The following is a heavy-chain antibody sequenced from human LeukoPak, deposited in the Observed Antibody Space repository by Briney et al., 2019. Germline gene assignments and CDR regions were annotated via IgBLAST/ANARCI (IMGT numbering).Heavy chain of an antibody. CDR3: ARLGGGIRIDGGDLRDGGWFDP. Sequence: GESLKISCKGSGYSFTSYWIGWVRQMPGKGLEWMGIIYPGDSDTRYSPSFQGQVTISADKSISTAYLQWSSLKASDTAMDYWARLGGGIRIDGGDLRDGGWFDPWGQGTLVNVSS. D-gene: IGHD1-26*01. J-gene: IGHJ5*02. V-gene: IGHV5-51*01. CDR2: IYPGDSDT. CDR1: GYSFTSYW.